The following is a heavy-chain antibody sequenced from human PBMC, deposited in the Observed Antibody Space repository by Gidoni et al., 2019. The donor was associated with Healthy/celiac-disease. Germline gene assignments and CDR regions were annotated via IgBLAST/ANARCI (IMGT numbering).Heavy chain of an antibody. CDR3: ARDSFRRDAFDI. CDR1: GFPFSSYS. V-gene: IGHV3-48*01. CDR2: ISSSSSTI. J-gene: IGHJ3*02. Sequence: EVQLVESGGGLVQPGGSLKLSWSASGFPFSSYSMNWVRQAPGKGLEWVSYISSSSSTIYYADSVKGRFTISRDNAKNSLYLQMNSLRAEDTAVYYCARDSFRRDAFDIWGQGTMVTVSS. D-gene: IGHD3-16*02.